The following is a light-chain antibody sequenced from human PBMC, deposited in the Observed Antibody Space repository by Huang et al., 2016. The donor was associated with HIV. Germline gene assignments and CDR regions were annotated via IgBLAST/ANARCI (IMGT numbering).Light chain of an antibody. CDR3: HQRGDWPLT. CDR2: GAS. J-gene: IGKJ4*01. V-gene: IGKV3-11*01. CDR1: QSISTY. Sequence: EIVLTQSPATLSLSPGERATLSCRASQSISTYLAGYQQKPGQSPRLLCHGASNRATGIPTRFSGRGSGTDFTLTISSLEPEDCALYYCHQRGDWPLTFGGGTKVEIK.